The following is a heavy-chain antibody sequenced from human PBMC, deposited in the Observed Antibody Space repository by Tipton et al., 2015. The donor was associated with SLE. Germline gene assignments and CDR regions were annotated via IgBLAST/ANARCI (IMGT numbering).Heavy chain of an antibody. V-gene: IGHV4-31*03. CDR2: INNRGYT. CDR3: ARDQAGSNNWFAP. Sequence: TLSLTCTVSGDSINSGGYYWSWIRQYPGQGLEWIGYINNRGYTYYKPSLKSRAIISVDTSKNQFSLKLSSVTAADTAVYYCARDQAGSNNWFAPWGQGVPVTVSS. J-gene: IGHJ5*02. CDR1: GDSINSGGYY. D-gene: IGHD6-19*01.